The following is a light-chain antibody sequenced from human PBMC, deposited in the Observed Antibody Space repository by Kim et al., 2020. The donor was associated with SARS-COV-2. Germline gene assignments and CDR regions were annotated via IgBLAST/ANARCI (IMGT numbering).Light chain of an antibody. Sequence: SYELTQPPSVSVSPGQTARITCSGDKLGDKYTYWYQQRPGQSPVLVMSEDTKRPSGIPERFSGSNSGNTATLTISETQAVDEAAYYCQAWDSKTVVFGPG. V-gene: IGLV3-1*01. CDR2: EDT. CDR3: QAWDSKTVV. J-gene: IGLJ1*01. CDR1: KLGDKY.